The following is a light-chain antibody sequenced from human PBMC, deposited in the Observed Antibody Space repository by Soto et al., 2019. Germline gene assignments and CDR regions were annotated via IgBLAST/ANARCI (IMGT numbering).Light chain of an antibody. CDR1: QSVFNNY. Sequence: DIVLTQSPGILYLSPGERDPLSSRASQSVFNNYLAWYQQKSGQAPRLLIYGASSRATGIPDRFSGRESGTDFAVTISRLEPEDFAVYYCQQYGSSLTVGPGTKVDIK. V-gene: IGKV3-20*01. CDR3: QQYGSSLT. CDR2: GAS. J-gene: IGKJ3*01.